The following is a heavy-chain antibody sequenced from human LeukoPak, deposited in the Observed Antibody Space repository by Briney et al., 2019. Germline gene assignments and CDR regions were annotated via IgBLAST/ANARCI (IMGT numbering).Heavy chain of an antibody. CDR3: AKMGELPLRRENWFDP. V-gene: IGHV3-53*01. D-gene: IGHD1-26*01. CDR1: GFTVSSNY. CDR2: IYSGGST. J-gene: IGHJ5*02. Sequence: GRSLRLSCAASGFTVSSNYMSWVRQAPGKGLEWVSVIYSGGSTYYADSVKGRFTISRDNSKNTLYLQMNSLRAEDTAVYYCAKMGELPLRRENWFDPWGQGTLVTVSS.